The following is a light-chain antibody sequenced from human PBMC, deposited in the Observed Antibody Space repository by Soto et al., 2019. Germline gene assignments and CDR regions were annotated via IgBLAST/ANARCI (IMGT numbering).Light chain of an antibody. V-gene: IGKV3-20*01. CDR1: QSVSSSY. J-gene: IGKJ5*01. CDR2: GAS. CDR3: QQYGTSPQT. Sequence: EIVMTQSPATLSVSPGERATLSCRASQSVSSSYLAWYQQKPGQAPRLLIYGASSRATGIPDRFSGSGSGTDFTLTISRLEPEDFAVYYCQQYGTSPQTFGQGTDWRL.